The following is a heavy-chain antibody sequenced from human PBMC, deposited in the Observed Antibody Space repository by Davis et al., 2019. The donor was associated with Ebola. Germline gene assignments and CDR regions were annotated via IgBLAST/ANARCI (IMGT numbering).Heavy chain of an antibody. D-gene: IGHD6-19*01. CDR3: ARDGGSGWLH. CDR2: IYYGGST. Sequence: PSETLSLTCIVSGGSISSSTYCWGWIRQPPGKGLEWIGTIYYGGSTYYNPSLKSRVTMSVDTSKNQFSLKLSSVTAADTAVYYCARDGGSGWLHWGQGTLVTVSS. V-gene: IGHV4-39*07. CDR1: GGSISSSTYC. J-gene: IGHJ4*02.